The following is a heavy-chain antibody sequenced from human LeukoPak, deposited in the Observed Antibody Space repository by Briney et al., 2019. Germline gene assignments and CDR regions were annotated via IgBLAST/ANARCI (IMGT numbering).Heavy chain of an antibody. CDR3: ARGRLGGLFHNWFDP. J-gene: IGHJ5*02. Sequence: NASETLSLTCAVYGGSFSGYYWSWIRQPPGKGLEWIGEINHSGSTNYNPSLKSRVTISVDTSKNQFSLKLSSVTAADTAVYYCARGRLGGLFHNWFDPWGQGTLVTVSS. V-gene: IGHV4-34*01. D-gene: IGHD3-16*01. CDR1: GGSFSGYY. CDR2: INHSGST.